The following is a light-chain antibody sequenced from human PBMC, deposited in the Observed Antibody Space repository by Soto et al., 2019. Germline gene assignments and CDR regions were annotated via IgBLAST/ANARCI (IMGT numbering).Light chain of an antibody. CDR2: HVT. CDR3: SSYTSSSTFV. V-gene: IGLV2-14*01. Sequence: QSVLTQSASVSGSPGQSITISCTGTSSDVGGHDYVSWYQQHPGKAPTLMIYHVTNRPSGVSSRFSGSKSGNTALLIISGLQAEDEADYYCSSYTSSSTFVFGTGTKVTVL. J-gene: IGLJ1*01. CDR1: SSDVGGHDY.